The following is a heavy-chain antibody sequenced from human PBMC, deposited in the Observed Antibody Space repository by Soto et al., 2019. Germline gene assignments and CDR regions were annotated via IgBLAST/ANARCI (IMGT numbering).Heavy chain of an antibody. CDR3: ARVHGYGYGPFDY. J-gene: IGHJ4*02. D-gene: IGHD5-18*01. CDR1: GFTFSSYS. Sequence: PGGSLRLSCAASGFTFSSYSMNWVRQAPGKGLEWVSSISSSSSYIYYADSVKGRFTISRDNAKNSLYLQMNSLRAEDTAVYYCARVHGYGYGPFDYWGQGTLVTVSS. CDR2: ISSSSSYI. V-gene: IGHV3-21*01.